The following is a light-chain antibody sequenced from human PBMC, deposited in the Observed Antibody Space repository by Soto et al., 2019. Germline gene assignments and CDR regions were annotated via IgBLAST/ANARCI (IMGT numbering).Light chain of an antibody. CDR1: ETIGRAS. Sequence: PGERATLSCRASETIGRASFAWYQHRPGRTPRLVLSGTSNRAAGIPDRFGGSGSGADFTLTISGVEPEDSAVYYCHQYATSPFTFGQGTKLEIK. J-gene: IGKJ2*01. CDR3: HQYATSPFT. CDR2: GTS. V-gene: IGKV3-20*01.